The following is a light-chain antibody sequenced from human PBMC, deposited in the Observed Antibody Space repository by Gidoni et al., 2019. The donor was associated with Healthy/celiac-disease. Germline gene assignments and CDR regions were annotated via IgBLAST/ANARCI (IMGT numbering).Light chain of an antibody. V-gene: IGKV3-20*01. CDR2: GSS. J-gene: IGKJ1*01. CDR1: QSVSSSY. Sequence: EIVLTQSPVTLSLSPGERATLSCRASQSVSSSYLAWYQQKPGQAPRLLIYGSSSRATGIPDRCSGSGSGTDFTLTISRLEPEDFAVYYCQQYGSSPQTFGQGTKVEIK. CDR3: QQYGSSPQT.